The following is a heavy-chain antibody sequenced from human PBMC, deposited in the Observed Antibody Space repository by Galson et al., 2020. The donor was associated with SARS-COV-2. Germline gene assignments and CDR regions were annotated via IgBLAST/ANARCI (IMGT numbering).Heavy chain of an antibody. V-gene: IGHV3-23*01. CDR2: ISARGDAT. J-gene: IGHJ4*02. Sequence: GGSLRLSCAASGFAFSTYALSWVRQAPGRGLEWVSVISARGDATYYADSVKGRFTISRDNSKNTLYLQMNSLRAEDTAVYYCAKDYDIFAGPIWGQGTLVTVSS. D-gene: IGHD3-9*01. CDR3: AKDYDIFAGPI. CDR1: GFAFSTYA.